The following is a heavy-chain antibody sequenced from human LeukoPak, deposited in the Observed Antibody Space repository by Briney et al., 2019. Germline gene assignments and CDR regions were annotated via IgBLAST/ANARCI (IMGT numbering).Heavy chain of an antibody. D-gene: IGHD3-22*01. V-gene: IGHV1-24*01. J-gene: IGHJ4*02. CDR1: GYTLTELS. Sequence: GASVKVSCKVSGYTLTELSMHWVRQAPGKGLEWMGGFDPEDGETIYAQKFQGRVTMTEDTSTDTAYMELSSLRSEDTAVYYCATDRPAHYYDSSGYYYWGQGTLVTVSS. CDR2: FDPEDGET. CDR3: ATDRPAHYYDSSGYYY.